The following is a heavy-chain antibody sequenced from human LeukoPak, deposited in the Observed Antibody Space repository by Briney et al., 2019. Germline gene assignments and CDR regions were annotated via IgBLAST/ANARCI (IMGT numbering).Heavy chain of an antibody. D-gene: IGHD4-17*01. Sequence: GGSLRLSCAASGFTFSSYAMSWVRQAPGKGLEWVSAISGSGGSTYYADSVKGRFTISRDNSKNTLYLQMNSLRAEDTAVYYCARGHTAVTRHFDFWGQGTLVTVSS. J-gene: IGHJ4*02. V-gene: IGHV3-23*01. CDR2: ISGSGGST. CDR1: GFTFSSYA. CDR3: ARGHTAVTRHFDF.